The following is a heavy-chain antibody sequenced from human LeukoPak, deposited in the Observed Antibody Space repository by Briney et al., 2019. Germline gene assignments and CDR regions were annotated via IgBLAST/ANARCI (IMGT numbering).Heavy chain of an antibody. J-gene: IGHJ4*02. CDR3: ATDPDFWSGYYNFDS. CDR2: ISSSGTT. Sequence: SETLSLTCTVSGGSISSSSSYWGWIRQPPGRGLEWIGSISSSGTTYYNPSLKSRVTISVDTSKNQFSLKLRSVTAADTAVYYCATDPDFWSGYYNFDSWGQGTLVTVSS. V-gene: IGHV4-39*07. CDR1: GGSISSSSSY. D-gene: IGHD3-3*01.